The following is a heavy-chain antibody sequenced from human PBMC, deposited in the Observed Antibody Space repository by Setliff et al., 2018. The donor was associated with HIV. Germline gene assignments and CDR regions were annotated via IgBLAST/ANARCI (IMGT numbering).Heavy chain of an antibody. CDR2: IYPGDSVT. CDR1: GYTFTNYW. CDR3: IRRRRAPGTEDLEAV. J-gene: IGHJ4*02. Sequence: PGESLKISCRASGYTFTNYWIGWVSQMPGKGLEWIGVIYPGDSVTRYGPSFQGQVFIAADRSITTAYLEWSSLKPSDTAMYYCIRRRRAPGTEDLEAVWGQGTLVTVSS. V-gene: IGHV5-51*01. D-gene: IGHD1-26*01.